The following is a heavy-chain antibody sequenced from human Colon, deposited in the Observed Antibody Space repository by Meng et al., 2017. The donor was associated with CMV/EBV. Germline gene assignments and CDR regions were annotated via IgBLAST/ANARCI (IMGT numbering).Heavy chain of an antibody. J-gene: IGHJ4*02. D-gene: IGHD3-16*01. CDR3: ARDPWGPTDY. Sequence: SETLSLTCTVSGGSISSYYWSWIRQPPGKGLEWIGYIYYSGSTNYNPSLKGRVTISVDTSKNQFSLKLSSVTAADTAVYYCARDPWGPTDYWGQGTLVTVSS. V-gene: IGHV4-59*01. CDR2: IYYSGST. CDR1: GGSISSYY.